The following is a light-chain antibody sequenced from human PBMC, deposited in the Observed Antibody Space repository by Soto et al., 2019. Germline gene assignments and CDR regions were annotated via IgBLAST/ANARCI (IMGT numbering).Light chain of an antibody. CDR3: QQRSNWPRWT. V-gene: IGKV3-11*01. Sequence: EIVLTQSPATLSLSPGERATLSCRASQSVSSYLAWCQQKPGQAPRLLIYDASNRATGIPARFSGSGSGTDFTLTISSLEPEDFAVYYCQQRSNWPRWTFGQGTKVEIK. J-gene: IGKJ1*01. CDR2: DAS. CDR1: QSVSSY.